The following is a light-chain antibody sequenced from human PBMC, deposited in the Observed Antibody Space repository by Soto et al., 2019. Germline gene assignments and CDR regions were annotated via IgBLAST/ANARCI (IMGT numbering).Light chain of an antibody. V-gene: IGKV3-15*01. CDR1: QSVSSN. Sequence: EIVMTQSPATLSVSPGERATLSCRASQSVSSNLAWYQQKPGQAPRLLIYGASTRATGIPARFSGSGSGTELTLTISSMPSEDAEVYHCQQYNNWPWKFGQGTKVDIK. CDR2: GAS. J-gene: IGKJ1*01. CDR3: QQYNNWPWK.